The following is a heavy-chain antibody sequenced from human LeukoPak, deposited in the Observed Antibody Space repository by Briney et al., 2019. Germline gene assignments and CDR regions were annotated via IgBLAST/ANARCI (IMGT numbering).Heavy chain of an antibody. Sequence: PGGSLRLSCAASGFTFSSYGMHWVRQAPDKGLEWVAVISYDGSNKYYADSAKGRFTISRDNSKNTLYLQMNSLRAEDTAVYYCAKTGFAFGGYGDAFDIWGQGTMVTVSS. D-gene: IGHD3-16*01. V-gene: IGHV3-30*18. CDR1: GFTFSSYG. CDR2: ISYDGSNK. CDR3: AKTGFAFGGYGDAFDI. J-gene: IGHJ3*02.